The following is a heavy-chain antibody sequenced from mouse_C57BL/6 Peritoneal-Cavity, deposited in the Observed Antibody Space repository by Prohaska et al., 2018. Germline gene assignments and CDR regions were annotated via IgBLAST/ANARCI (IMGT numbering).Heavy chain of an antibody. J-gene: IGHJ2*01. CDR1: GYTFTDYY. CDR2: IFPGSGST. CDR3: ARDTSSRGYFDY. V-gene: IGHV1-75*01. D-gene: IGHD1-1*01. Sequence: QVQLHQSGPELVKPGASVKISCKASGYTFTDYYINWVKQRPGQGLEWIGWIFPGSGSTYYNEKFKGKATLTVDKSSRTAYMLLSSLTSEDSAVYFCARDTSSRGYFDYWGQGTTLTVSS.